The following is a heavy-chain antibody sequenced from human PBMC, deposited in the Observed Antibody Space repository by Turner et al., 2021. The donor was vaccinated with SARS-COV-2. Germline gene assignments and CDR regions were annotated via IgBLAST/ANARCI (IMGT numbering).Heavy chain of an antibody. D-gene: IGHD3-22*01. Sequence: EVQLVESGGALVQSGGSLRLSCAASVFTFSLHSRFGVRQAPGEGLVWFSRIYNDGSRTDLADSVKGRFTVSRDNAKKTLYLQMNSLRVDDTAMYFCARGGPYSYDSWGQGTLVTVSS. J-gene: IGHJ4*02. CDR3: ARGGPYSYDS. V-gene: IGHV3-74*01. CDR2: IYNDGSRT. CDR1: VFTFSLHS.